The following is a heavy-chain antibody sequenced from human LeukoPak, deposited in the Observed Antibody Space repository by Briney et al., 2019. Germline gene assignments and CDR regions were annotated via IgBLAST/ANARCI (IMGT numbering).Heavy chain of an antibody. D-gene: IGHD1-14*01. CDR3: ARALPTTRNAFDI. J-gene: IGHJ3*02. CDR1: GGTFSSYA. V-gene: IGHV1-69*01. CDR2: IIPIFGTA. Sequence: SVRVSCKASGGTFSSYAISWVRQAPGQGLEWMGGIIPIFGTANYAQKFPGSVTITADESTSTAYMELSSLRSEDTAVYYCARALPTTRNAFDIWGQGTMVTVSS.